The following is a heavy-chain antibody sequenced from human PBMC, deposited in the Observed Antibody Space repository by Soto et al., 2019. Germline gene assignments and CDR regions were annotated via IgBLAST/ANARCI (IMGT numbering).Heavy chain of an antibody. D-gene: IGHD2-21*02. J-gene: IGHJ4*02. Sequence: ETLSLTCIVSGESISSSSYYWGWIRQPPGKGLEWIGSIYYSGRTYYNPSFKSRVTISIDTSKNQFSLKLSSVTATDTAVYYCARQRTTVVTQAYFDHWGQGALVTVS. CDR1: GESISSSSYY. CDR3: ARQRTTVVTQAYFDH. V-gene: IGHV4-39*01. CDR2: IYYSGRT.